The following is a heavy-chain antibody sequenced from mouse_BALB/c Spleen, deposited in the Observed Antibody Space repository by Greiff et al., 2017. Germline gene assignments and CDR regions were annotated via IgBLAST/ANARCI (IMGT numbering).Heavy chain of an antibody. Sequence: VQLVESGPGLVQPSQSLSITCTVSGFSLTSYGVHWVRQSPGKGLEWLGVIWSGGSTDYNAAFISRLSISKDNSKSQVFFKMNSLQADDTAIYYCARGPRYAMDYWGQGTSVTVSS. CDR3: ARGPRYAMDY. J-gene: IGHJ4*01. CDR1: GFSLTSYG. CDR2: IWSGGST. V-gene: IGHV2-4-1*01.